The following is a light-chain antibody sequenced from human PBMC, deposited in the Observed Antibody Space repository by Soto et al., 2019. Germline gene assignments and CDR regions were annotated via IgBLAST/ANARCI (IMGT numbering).Light chain of an antibody. V-gene: IGKV3-20*01. J-gene: IGKJ2*01. CDR3: QQYGSSPYT. Sequence: EIVLTQSPGTRSLSPGERATLSCRASQSVSSSYLGWYQQKPGQAPRLLIYGASSRATGIPDRFSGSGSGTDFTLTISRLESEDFAVYYCQQYGSSPYTFGLGTKLEIK. CDR2: GAS. CDR1: QSVSSSY.